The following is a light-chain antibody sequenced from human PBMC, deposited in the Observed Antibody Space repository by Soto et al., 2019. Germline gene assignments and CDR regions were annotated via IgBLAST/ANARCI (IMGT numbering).Light chain of an antibody. Sequence: EIVMTQSPATLSVSPGERATLSCRASQSVSSNLAWYQHKPGQAPRLLIYGASTRATGIPARFSGSGSGTEFTLTISSLQSEDFAIYYCQQYDIWPPYTFGQGTKVDIK. V-gene: IGKV3-15*01. CDR2: GAS. J-gene: IGKJ2*01. CDR3: QQYDIWPPYT. CDR1: QSVSSN.